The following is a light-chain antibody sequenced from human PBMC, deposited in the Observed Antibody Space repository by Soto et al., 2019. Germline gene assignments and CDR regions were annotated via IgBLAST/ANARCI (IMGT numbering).Light chain of an antibody. Sequence: DIKNSHCPSKLSGTVGDGVTITCRASQTISSWLAWYQQKPVKAPKLLIYKASTLKSGVPSRFSGSGSGTEFTLTISSLQPEDVAPYYCQMYACALWTFGQGTNVDIK. V-gene: IGKV1-5*03. CDR1: QTISSW. CDR2: KAS. J-gene: IGKJ1*01. CDR3: QMYACALWT.